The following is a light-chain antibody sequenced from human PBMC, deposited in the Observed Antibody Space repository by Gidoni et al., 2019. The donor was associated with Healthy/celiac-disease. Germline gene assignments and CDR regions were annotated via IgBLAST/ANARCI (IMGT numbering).Light chain of an antibody. V-gene: IGLV2-11*01. Sequence: HSALTPPRSVSGSPGQSVTISCTGTSSDVGGYNYVSWYQQHPGKAPKLMIYDVSKRPSGVPDRFSGSKSGNTAPLTISGLQAEDEADYYCCSYAGSCFVFGTGTKVTVL. J-gene: IGLJ1*01. CDR3: CSYAGSCFV. CDR2: DVS. CDR1: SSDVGGYNY.